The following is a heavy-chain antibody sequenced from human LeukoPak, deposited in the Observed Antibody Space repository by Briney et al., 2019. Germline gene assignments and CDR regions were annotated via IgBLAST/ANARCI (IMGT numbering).Heavy chain of an antibody. D-gene: IGHD5-18*01. V-gene: IGHV4-34*01. J-gene: IGHJ4*02. CDR1: GFTFSSFA. CDR3: ARGSVSGYSYGYWRY. Sequence: GSLRLSCAASGFTFSSFAMTWIRQPPGKGLEWIGEINHSGSTNYNPSLKSRVTISVDTSKNQFSLKLSSVTAADTAVYYCARGSVSGYSYGYWRYWGQGTLVTVSS. CDR2: INHSGST.